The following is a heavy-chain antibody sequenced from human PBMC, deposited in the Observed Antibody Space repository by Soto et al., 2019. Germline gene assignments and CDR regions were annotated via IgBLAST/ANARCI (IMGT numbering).Heavy chain of an antibody. CDR1: GGSITNYY. J-gene: IGHJ4*02. Sequence: VQLQESGPGLVNPSETLSLTCNVSGGSITNYYWTWIRQPVGKGLEWIGRIHGSGTTDYSPSLRGRLIMSIDTSKNQLSLKVTSVTDADTAIYYCVRVGAVATNGGYFDYWGQGAMVTVSA. CDR3: VRVGAVATNGGYFDY. D-gene: IGHD6-19*01. V-gene: IGHV4-4*07. CDR2: IHGSGTT.